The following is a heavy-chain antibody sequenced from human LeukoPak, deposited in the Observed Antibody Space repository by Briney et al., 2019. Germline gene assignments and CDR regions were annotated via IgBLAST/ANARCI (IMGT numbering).Heavy chain of an antibody. CDR3: ARAKRQQLVLGNWFDP. V-gene: IGHV3-48*03. CDR1: GFTFSSYE. J-gene: IGHJ5*02. CDR2: ISSSGSII. D-gene: IGHD6-13*01. Sequence: GGSLRLSCAASGFTFSSYEMNWVRQAPGKGLEFISYISSSGSIIYYADSVKGRFTISRDTAKTSLYLQMNSLRAEDTAVYYCARAKRQQLVLGNWFDPWGQGTLVTVSS.